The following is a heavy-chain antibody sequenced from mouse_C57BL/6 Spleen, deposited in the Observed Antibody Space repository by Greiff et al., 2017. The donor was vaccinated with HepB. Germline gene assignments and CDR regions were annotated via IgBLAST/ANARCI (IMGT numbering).Heavy chain of an antibody. V-gene: IGHV1-82*01. CDR3: ASWKYAMDY. CDR1: GYAFSSSW. CDR2: IYPGDGDT. Sequence: QVQLQQSGPELVKPGASVKISCKASGYAFSSSWMNWVKQRPGKGLEWIGRIYPGDGDTNYNGKFKGKATLTADKSSSTAYMQLSSLTSEDSAVYFCASWKYAMDYWGQGTSVTVSS. J-gene: IGHJ4*01.